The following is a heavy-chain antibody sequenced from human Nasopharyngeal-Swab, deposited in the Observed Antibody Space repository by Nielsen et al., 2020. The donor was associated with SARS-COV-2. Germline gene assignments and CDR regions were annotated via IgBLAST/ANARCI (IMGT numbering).Heavy chain of an antibody. J-gene: IGHJ4*02. D-gene: IGHD2-2*01. V-gene: IGHV4-30-4*01. Sequence: WIRQPPGKGLEWIGYIYYSGSTYYNPSLKSRVTISVDTSKNQFSRKLSSVTAADTAVYYCARDDVYCSSTSCYRAPLNYWGQGTLVTVSS. CDR3: ARDDVYCSSTSCYRAPLNY. CDR2: IYYSGST.